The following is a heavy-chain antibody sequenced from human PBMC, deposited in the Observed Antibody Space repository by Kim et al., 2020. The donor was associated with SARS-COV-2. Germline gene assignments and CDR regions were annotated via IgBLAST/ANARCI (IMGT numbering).Heavy chain of an antibody. D-gene: IGHD5-18*01. CDR1: GGTFSSYA. V-gene: IGHV1-69*13. CDR3: ARFGDTGGYSYGPFDY. Sequence: SVKVSCKASGGTFSSYAISWVRQAPGQGLEWMGGIIPIFGTANYAQKFQGRVTITADESTSTAYMELSSLRSEDTAVYYCARFGDTGGYSYGPFDYWGQGTLVTVSS. J-gene: IGHJ4*02. CDR2: IIPIFGTA.